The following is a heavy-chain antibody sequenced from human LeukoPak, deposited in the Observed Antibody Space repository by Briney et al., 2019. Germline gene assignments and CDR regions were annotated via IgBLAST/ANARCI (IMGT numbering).Heavy chain of an antibody. D-gene: IGHD3-9*01. CDR2: ISGSGGST. CDR1: GFTFSSYG. Sequence: PGGSLRLSCAASGFTFSSYGMSWVRQAPGKGLEWVSAISGSGGSTYYADSVKGRFTISRDNSKNTLYLQMNSLRAEDTAVYYCAKLQPYYDILTGYYTLGYYYMDVWGKGTTVTISS. CDR3: AKLQPYYDILTGYYTLGYYYMDV. J-gene: IGHJ6*03. V-gene: IGHV3-23*01.